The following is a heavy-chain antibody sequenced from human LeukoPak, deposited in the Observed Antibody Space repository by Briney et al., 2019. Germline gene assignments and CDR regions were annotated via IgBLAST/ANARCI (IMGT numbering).Heavy chain of an antibody. CDR2: INYKTNGGTA. V-gene: IGHV3-15*05. CDR1: GFTFNNAW. J-gene: IGHJ4*02. Sequence: PGGSLRLSCAASGFTFNNAWMSWVRQAPGKGLEWVGRINYKTNGGTADYAAPVKGRFTISRDDSKDTLYLQMNSLRAEDTAVYYCASAGSYIGYWGQGTLVTVSS. CDR3: ASAGSYIGY. D-gene: IGHD1-26*01.